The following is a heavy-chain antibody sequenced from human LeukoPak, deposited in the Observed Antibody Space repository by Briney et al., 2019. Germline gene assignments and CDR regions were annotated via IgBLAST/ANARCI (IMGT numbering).Heavy chain of an antibody. CDR2: ISAYNGNT. D-gene: IGHD6-13*01. Sequence: GASVKVSCKASGYTFTSYGISWVRQAPGQGLEWMGWISAYNGNTNYAQKLQGRVTMTTDTSTSTAYMELRSLRSDDTAVYYCARDLDPIAAAGTPLHYYYYYMDVWGKGTTVTISS. CDR3: ARDLDPIAAAGTPLHYYYYYMDV. CDR1: GYTFTSYG. V-gene: IGHV1-18*01. J-gene: IGHJ6*03.